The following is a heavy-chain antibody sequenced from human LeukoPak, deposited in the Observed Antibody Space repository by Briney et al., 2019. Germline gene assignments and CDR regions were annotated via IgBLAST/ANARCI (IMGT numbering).Heavy chain of an antibody. CDR3: ARLTVATRDRHFDY. V-gene: IGHV4-39*01. Sequence: SETLSLTCTVSGGSLSSTSYYWGWIRQPPGKGLECIGSIYHSGTTYDNPSLKSRVAISVDTSKNQFSLKLSSVTAADTAVYYCARLTVATRDRHFDYWGQGTLVTVSS. D-gene: IGHD5-12*01. CDR1: GGSLSSTSYY. J-gene: IGHJ4*02. CDR2: IYHSGTT.